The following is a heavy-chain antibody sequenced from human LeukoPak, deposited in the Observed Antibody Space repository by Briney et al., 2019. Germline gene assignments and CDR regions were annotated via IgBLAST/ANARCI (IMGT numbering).Heavy chain of an antibody. J-gene: IGHJ4*02. V-gene: IGHV3-23*01. CDR2: ISGSGGST. CDR1: GFTFSSYA. D-gene: IGHD3-22*01. CDR3: AKTVVITTFFYGFDY. Sequence: PGGSLRLSCAASGFTFSSYAMSWVRQPPGKGLEWVSAISGSGGSTYYADSVKGRFTISRDDSKNTLYLQMNSLRAEDTAVYYCAKTVVITTFFYGFDYWGQGTLVTVSS.